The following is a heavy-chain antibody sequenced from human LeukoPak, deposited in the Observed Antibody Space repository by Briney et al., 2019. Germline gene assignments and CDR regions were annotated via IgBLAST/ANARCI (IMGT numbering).Heavy chain of an antibody. CDR1: GFTFSSYE. CDR3: AKGYGDSVFSWFDP. V-gene: IGHV3-23*01. Sequence: GGSLRLSCAGSGFTFSSYEMNWVRQAPGKGLEWVTGLSGSGGSIYYADSVKGRFTISRDNSKNTVYLQMNSLRGEDTAVYYCAKGYGDSVFSWFDPWGQGTLVTVSS. J-gene: IGHJ5*02. CDR2: LSGSGGSI. D-gene: IGHD4-17*01.